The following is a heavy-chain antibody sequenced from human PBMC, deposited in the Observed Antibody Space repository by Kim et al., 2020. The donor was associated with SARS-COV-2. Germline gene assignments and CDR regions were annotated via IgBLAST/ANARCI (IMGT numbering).Heavy chain of an antibody. D-gene: IGHD6-13*01. V-gene: IGHV1-2*02. CDR1: GYTFTGYY. Sequence: ASVKVSCKASGYTFTGYYMHWVRQAPGQGLEWMGWINPNSGGTNYAQKFQGRVTMTRDTSISTAYMELSRLRSDDTAVYYCARGISLRIAAAINWFDPWGQGTLVTVSS. CDR2: INPNSGGT. CDR3: ARGISLRIAAAINWFDP. J-gene: IGHJ5*02.